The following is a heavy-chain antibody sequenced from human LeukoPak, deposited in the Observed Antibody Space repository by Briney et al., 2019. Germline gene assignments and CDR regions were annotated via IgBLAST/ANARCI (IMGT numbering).Heavy chain of an antibody. CDR1: GYTFRSYG. D-gene: IGHD6-19*01. V-gene: IGHV1-18*01. CDR2: ISPYNTNT. Sequence: ASVKVSCKASGYTFRSYGISWVRQAPGQGLEWMGWISPYNTNTNNAQNLQGRVTMTTDTSTSTAYMELRSLRSDDTAVDYCARVIFVEWLAHFDYWGQGTLVTVSS. J-gene: IGHJ4*02. CDR3: ARVIFVEWLAHFDY.